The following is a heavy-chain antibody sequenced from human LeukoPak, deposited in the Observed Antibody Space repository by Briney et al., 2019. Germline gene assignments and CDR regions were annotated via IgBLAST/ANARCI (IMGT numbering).Heavy chain of an antibody. CDR1: GVSTTSYY. J-gene: IGHJ6*03. CDR2: IYYSGST. V-gene: IGHV4-59*01. D-gene: IGHD2-8*01. Sequence: SETLSLTCTVSGVSTTSYYWRWIRQPPGKGLESIGNIYYSGSTNYNPSLKSRVTISVDTSKNHFSLKLSSVTAADTAVYYCARENGYYMDVWGKGTTVTVSS. CDR3: ARENGYYMDV.